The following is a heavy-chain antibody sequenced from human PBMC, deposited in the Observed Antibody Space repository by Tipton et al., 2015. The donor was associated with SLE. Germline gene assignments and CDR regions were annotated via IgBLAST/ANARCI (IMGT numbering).Heavy chain of an antibody. CDR1: GGSMSSSDCY. J-gene: IGHJ4*02. CDR2: RCYTGST. CDR3: ARPQARRGPFDS. Sequence: LRLSCTVSGGSMSSSDCYWGWVRQSPGRGLEWIGSRCYTGSTYYNPSLESRVTMSVDASKNQFSLRRSSVTAADTAIYYCARPQARRGPFDSWGQGTLVTVSS. D-gene: IGHD3-10*01. V-gene: IGHV4-39*07.